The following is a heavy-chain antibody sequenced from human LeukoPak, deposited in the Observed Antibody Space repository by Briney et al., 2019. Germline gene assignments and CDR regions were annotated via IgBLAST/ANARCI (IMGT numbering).Heavy chain of an antibody. CDR2: MNPNSGNT. V-gene: IGHV1-8*01. CDR1: GYTFTSYD. Sequence: ASVKVSCKASGYTFTSYDINWVRQATGQGLEWMGWMNPNSGNTGYAQKFQGRVTMTRNTSISTAYMELSSLRSEDTAVYYCARDLSPYSSGWYYYYGMDVWGQGTTVTVSS. CDR3: ARDLSPYSSGWYYYYGMDV. J-gene: IGHJ6*02. D-gene: IGHD6-19*01.